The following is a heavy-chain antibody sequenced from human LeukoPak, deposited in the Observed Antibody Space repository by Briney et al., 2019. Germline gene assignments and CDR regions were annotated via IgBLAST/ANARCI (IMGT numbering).Heavy chain of an antibody. J-gene: IGHJ4*02. Sequence: GGSLRLSCAASGFTFSSYSMNGVRQAPGKGLEWVSSISSSSSYIYYADSVKGRFTISRDNAKNSLYLQMNSLRAEDTAVYYCAIPPGYCSGGSCFDYWGQGTLVTVSS. CDR1: GFTFSSYS. V-gene: IGHV3-21*01. CDR2: ISSSSSYI. D-gene: IGHD2-15*01. CDR3: AIPPGYCSGGSCFDY.